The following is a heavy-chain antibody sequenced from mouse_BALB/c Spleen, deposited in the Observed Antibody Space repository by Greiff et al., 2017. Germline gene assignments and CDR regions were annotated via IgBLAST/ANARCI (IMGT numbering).Heavy chain of an antibody. CDR3: ARGGLITTAHYYAMDY. Sequence: VQLVESGAELAKPGASVKMSCKASGYTFTSYWMHWVKQRPGQGLEWIGYINPSTGYTEYNQKFKDKATLTADKSSSTAYMQLSSLTSEDSAVYYCARGGLITTAHYYAMDYWGQGTSVTVSS. V-gene: IGHV1-7*01. CDR1: GYTFTSYW. D-gene: IGHD1-2*01. CDR2: INPSTGYT. J-gene: IGHJ4*01.